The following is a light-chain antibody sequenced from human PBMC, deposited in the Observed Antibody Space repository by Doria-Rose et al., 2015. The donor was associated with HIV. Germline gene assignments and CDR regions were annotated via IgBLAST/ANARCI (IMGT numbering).Light chain of an antibody. CDR2: GAS. V-gene: IGKV1-27*01. CDR3: QKYDSAPLT. CDR1: QGITDR. J-gene: IGKJ5*01. Sequence: SSLSASVGDRVTITCRASQGITDRLAWYQQRPGRVPKLLIYGASTLQSGVPSRFNGSGSGTDFTLTITSLQPEDVATYFCQKYDSAPLTFGQGTRLDI.